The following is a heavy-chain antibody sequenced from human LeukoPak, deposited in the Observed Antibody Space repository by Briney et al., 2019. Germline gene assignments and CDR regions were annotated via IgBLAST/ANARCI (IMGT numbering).Heavy chain of an antibody. CDR3: ARLTEEGALGY. CDR2: INPSGGST. D-gene: IGHD1-26*01. CDR1: GYTFTSYY. J-gene: IGHJ4*02. V-gene: IGHV1-46*01. Sequence: GASVKVSCKASGYTFTSYYMHWVRQAPGQGLEWMGIINPSGGSTSYAQKLQGRVTMTRDTSTSTVYMELSSLRSEDTAVYYCARLTEEGALGYWGQGTLVTVSS.